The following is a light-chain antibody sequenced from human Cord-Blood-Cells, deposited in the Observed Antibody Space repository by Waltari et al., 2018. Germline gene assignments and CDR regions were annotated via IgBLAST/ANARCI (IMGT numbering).Light chain of an antibody. CDR2: DAS. J-gene: IGKJ2*01. V-gene: IGKV3-11*01. Sequence: EIVLTQSPATLSLSPGDRATLSCRASQSVRSYLAWYQQKPGQAPRLLIYDASNRATGIPARFSGSGSGTDFTLTISSLEPEDFAVYYCQQRSNWPPGYTFGQGTKLEIK. CDR3: QQRSNWPPGYT. CDR1: QSVRSY.